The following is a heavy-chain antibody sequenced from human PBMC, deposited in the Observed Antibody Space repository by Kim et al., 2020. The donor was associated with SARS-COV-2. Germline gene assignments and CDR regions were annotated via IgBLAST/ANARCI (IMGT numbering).Heavy chain of an antibody. CDR1: GFTFSNYW. V-gene: IGHV3-7*04. CDR2: IKQDGSET. D-gene: IGHD4-17*01. Sequence: GGSLRLSCAASGFTFSNYWMSWVRQAPGKGLEWVANIKQDGSETYYVGSVKGRFTISRDNTKNSLFLQMNSLRGADTAVYYCARAPYGDFEEGNYWGQGT. CDR3: ARAPYGDFEEGNY. J-gene: IGHJ4*02.